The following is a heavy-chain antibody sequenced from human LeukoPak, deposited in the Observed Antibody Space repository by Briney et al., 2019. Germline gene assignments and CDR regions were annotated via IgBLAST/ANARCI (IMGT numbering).Heavy chain of an antibody. V-gene: IGHV1-18*01. CDR2: ISAYNGNT. CDR3: ARDGRYCSSTSCRRWWFDP. CDR1: GYTFTSYG. D-gene: IGHD2-2*01. Sequence: ASAKVSCKASGYTFTSYGISWVRQAPGQGLEWMGWISAYNGNTNYAQKLQGRVTMTTDTSTSTAYMELRSLRSDDTAVYYCARDGRYCSSTSCRRWWFDPWGQGTLVTVSS. J-gene: IGHJ5*02.